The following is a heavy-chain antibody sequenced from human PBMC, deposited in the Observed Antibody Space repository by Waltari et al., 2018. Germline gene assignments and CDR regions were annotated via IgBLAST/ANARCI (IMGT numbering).Heavy chain of an antibody. V-gene: IGHV4-39*07. Sequence: QLQLQESGPGLVKPSETLSLTCTVSGGSISSSSYYWGWIRQPPGKGLEWIGSIYYSGSTYYSPSLKSRVTISVDTSKNQFSLKLSSVTAADTAVYYCARDRGGSNWNYVDYWGQGTLVTVSS. CDR3: ARDRGGSNWNYVDY. J-gene: IGHJ4*02. CDR2: IYYSGST. D-gene: IGHD1-20*01. CDR1: GGSISSSSYY.